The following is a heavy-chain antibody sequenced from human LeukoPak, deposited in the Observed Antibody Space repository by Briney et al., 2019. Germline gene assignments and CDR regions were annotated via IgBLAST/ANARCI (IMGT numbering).Heavy chain of an antibody. CDR3: AKDSGSSWPRFYYYGMDV. Sequence: GGSLRLSCAASGFTFSSYGMHWVRQAPGKGLEWVAVISYDGSNKYYADSMKGRFTISRDNSKNTLYLQMNSLRAEDTAVYYCAKDSGSSWPRFYYYGMDVWGQGTTVTVSS. D-gene: IGHD6-13*01. J-gene: IGHJ6*02. CDR2: ISYDGSNK. V-gene: IGHV3-30*18. CDR1: GFTFSSYG.